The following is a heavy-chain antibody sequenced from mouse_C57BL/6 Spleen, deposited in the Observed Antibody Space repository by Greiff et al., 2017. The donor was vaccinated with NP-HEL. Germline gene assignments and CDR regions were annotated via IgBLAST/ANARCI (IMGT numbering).Heavy chain of an antibody. V-gene: IGHV5-16*01. CDR1: GFTFSDYY. D-gene: IGHD2-4*01. CDR2: INYDGSST. J-gene: IGHJ3*01. CDR3: ARLYDYEFAY. Sequence: EVMLVESEGGLVQPGSSMKLSCTASGFTFSDYYMAWVRQVPEKGLEWVANINYDGSSTYYLDSLKSRFIISRDNAKNILYLQMSSLKSEDTATYYCARLYDYEFAYWGQGTLVTVSA.